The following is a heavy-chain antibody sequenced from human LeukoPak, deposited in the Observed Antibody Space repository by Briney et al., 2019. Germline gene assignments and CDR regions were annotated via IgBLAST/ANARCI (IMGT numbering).Heavy chain of an antibody. J-gene: IGHJ3*02. CDR2: LAYDETFR. Sequence: GGSLRLSCSASGFTFSRYTMHWVRQAPGKGLEWVALLAYDETFRYYADSVKGRFTISRDTAKTTLDLQMNSLTTEDTALYYCAREADGFDIWGQGTMVTVSS. CDR1: GFTFSRYT. V-gene: IGHV3-30*01. CDR3: AREADGFDI.